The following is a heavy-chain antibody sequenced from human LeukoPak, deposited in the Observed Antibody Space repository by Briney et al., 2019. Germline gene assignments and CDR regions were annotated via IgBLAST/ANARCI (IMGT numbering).Heavy chain of an antibody. CDR3: VSLIAAAGDNRFDP. D-gene: IGHD6-13*01. J-gene: IGHJ5*02. Sequence: PGESLRLSCAASGFTFSTYSMNWLRLAPGKGLEWVSSISPDSNYKYYVDSVKGRFTISRDNAKSSLYLQMNSLRAEDTAVYYCVSLIAAAGDNRFDPWGQGTLVTVSS. CDR1: GFTFSTYS. CDR2: ISPDSNYK. V-gene: IGHV3-21*01.